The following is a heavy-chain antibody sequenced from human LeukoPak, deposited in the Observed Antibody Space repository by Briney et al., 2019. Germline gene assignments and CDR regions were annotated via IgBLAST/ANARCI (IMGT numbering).Heavy chain of an antibody. D-gene: IGHD3-10*01. CDR3: ARHLYYSASAFWYIDL. Sequence: SETLSLTCTVSGGSISTSSYYWGWIRQPPGKGLECIGNIYYSGSTYYNPSLKSRVTVSIDTSKNEFSLILTSVTAADTAEYYCARHLYYSASAFWYIDLWGRGTLVIVSP. J-gene: IGHJ2*01. CDR2: IYYSGST. V-gene: IGHV4-39*01. CDR1: GGSISTSSYY.